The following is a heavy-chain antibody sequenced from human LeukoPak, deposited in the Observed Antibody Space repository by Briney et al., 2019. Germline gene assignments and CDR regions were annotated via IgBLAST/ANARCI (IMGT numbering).Heavy chain of an antibody. Sequence: SETLSLTCTVSGGSISSYYWSWIRQPAGKGLEWIGRIYTSGSTNYNPSLKSRVTMSVDTSKNQFSLKLSSVTAADTAVYYCARDRGYCSSTSCYITSDPWGQGTLVTVSS. CDR1: GGSISSYY. D-gene: IGHD2-2*02. J-gene: IGHJ5*02. CDR2: IYTSGST. V-gene: IGHV4-4*07. CDR3: ARDRGYCSSTSCYITSDP.